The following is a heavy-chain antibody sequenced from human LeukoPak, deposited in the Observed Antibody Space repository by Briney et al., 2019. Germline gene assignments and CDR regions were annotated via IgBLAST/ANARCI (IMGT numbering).Heavy chain of an antibody. D-gene: IGHD6-6*01. V-gene: IGHV3-73*01. Sequence: GGSLRLSCAASGFTFSGSAMHWVRQASGKGLEWVGRIRSKANSYATAYAASVKGRFTISRDDSKNTAYLQMNSLKTEDTAVYYCTSTFSSTYYFDYWGQGTLVTVSS. CDR2: IRSKANSYAT. CDR1: GFTFSGSA. J-gene: IGHJ4*02. CDR3: TSTFSSTYYFDY.